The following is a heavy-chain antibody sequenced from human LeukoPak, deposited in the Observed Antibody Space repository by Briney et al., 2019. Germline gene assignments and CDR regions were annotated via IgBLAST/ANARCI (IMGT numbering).Heavy chain of an antibody. V-gene: IGHV4-4*02. CDR1: GGSISSSNW. J-gene: IGHJ4*02. CDR3: ARVAGFGEPREFDY. CDR2: IYHSGST. Sequence: RPSETLSLTCAVSGGSISSSNWWSWVRQPPGKGLEWIGEIYHSGSTNYNPSLKSRVTISVDKSKNQFSLKLSSVTAADTAVYYCARVAGFGEPREFDYWGQGTLVTVSS. D-gene: IGHD3-10*01.